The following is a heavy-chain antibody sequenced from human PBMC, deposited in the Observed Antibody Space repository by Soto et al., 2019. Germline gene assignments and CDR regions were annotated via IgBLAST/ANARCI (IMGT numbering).Heavy chain of an antibody. CDR3: ARGDIVGATGDFDY. D-gene: IGHD1-26*01. CDR2: IYYSGST. J-gene: IGHJ4*02. CDR1: GGSISSYY. Sequence: SETLSLTCTVSGGSISSYYWSWIRQPPGKGLEWIGYIYYSGSTNYNPSLKSRVTISVDTSKNQFSLKLSSVTAADTAVYYCARGDIVGATGDFDYWGQGTLVTVSS. V-gene: IGHV4-59*01.